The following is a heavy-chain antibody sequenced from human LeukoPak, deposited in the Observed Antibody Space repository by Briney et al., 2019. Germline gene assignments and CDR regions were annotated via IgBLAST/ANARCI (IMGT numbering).Heavy chain of an antibody. D-gene: IGHD2-21*02. V-gene: IGHV4-59*11. J-gene: IGHJ5*02. CDR3: ARGVTTGLDWFDP. CDR1: AGSLTTHY. CDR2: IFKSDST. Sequence: KSSETLSLTCTVPAGSLTTHYCSWIRHSPGKGLEWIGFIFKSDSTNYNTTPKSRVTISADTSRNQNTFKLNSVTAAATTRHYCARGVTTGLDWFDPWGQGPLVIVSS.